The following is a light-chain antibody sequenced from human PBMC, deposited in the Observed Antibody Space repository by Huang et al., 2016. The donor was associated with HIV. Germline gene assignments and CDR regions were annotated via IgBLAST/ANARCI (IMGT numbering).Light chain of an antibody. CDR1: QNISSF. J-gene: IGKJ3*01. V-gene: IGKV3-11*01. CDR3: QQRFT. Sequence: EIVLTQSPATLSLSPGGRATLSCRASQNISSFLAWYQQGAGQAPRLLIYGASNRATGIPARFSGSGSATDFTLTINNLEPGDFAVYYCQQRFTFGPGTKVDIK. CDR2: GAS.